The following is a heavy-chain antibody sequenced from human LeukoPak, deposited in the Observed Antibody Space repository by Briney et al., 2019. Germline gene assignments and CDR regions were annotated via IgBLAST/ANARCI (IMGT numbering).Heavy chain of an antibody. CDR3: AKEGKTRNWNYFQAKPVY. CDR2: ISGSGGST. V-gene: IGHV3-23*01. D-gene: IGHD1-20*01. CDR1: GFPFSSSA. J-gene: IGHJ4*02. Sequence: GGSLRVSCAASGFPFSSSAMTWVRQIPGKGLEWVSGISGSGGSTYYADSVKGRFTISRDNSKNTLYLQMNSLRAEDTAVYYCAKEGKTRNWNYFQAKPVYWGQGTLVTVSS.